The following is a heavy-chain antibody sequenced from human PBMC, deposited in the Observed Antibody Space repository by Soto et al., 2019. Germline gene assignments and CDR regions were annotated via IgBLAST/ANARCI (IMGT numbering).Heavy chain of an antibody. D-gene: IGHD3-16*02. CDR3: AREEYDYVWGSYRYAFDS. V-gene: IGHV3-33*01. Sequence: QVQLVESGGGVVQPGRSLRLSCAASGFTFSSYGMHWVRQAPGKGLEWVAVIWYDGSNKYYADSVKGRFTISRDNSKNTLYLQMNSLRAEDTAVYYCAREEYDYVWGSYRYAFDSWGQGTLVTVSS. J-gene: IGHJ4*02. CDR1: GFTFSSYG. CDR2: IWYDGSNK.